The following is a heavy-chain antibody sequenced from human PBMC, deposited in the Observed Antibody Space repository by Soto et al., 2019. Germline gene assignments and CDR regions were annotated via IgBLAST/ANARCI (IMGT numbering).Heavy chain of an antibody. CDR1: GGYISSYY. CDR3: ARASPHIAAAVNYFDY. V-gene: IGHV4-59*08. Sequence: SETLSLTCTVSGGYISSYYWSWIQQPPGKGLEWIGYIYYSGSTNYNPSLKSRVTISVDTSKNQFSLKLSSVTAADTAVYYCARASPHIAAAVNYFDYWGQGTLVTVSS. CDR2: IYYSGST. D-gene: IGHD6-13*01. J-gene: IGHJ4*02.